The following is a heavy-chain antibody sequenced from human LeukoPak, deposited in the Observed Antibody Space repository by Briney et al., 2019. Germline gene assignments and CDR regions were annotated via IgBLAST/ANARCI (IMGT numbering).Heavy chain of an antibody. V-gene: IGHV1-18*01. J-gene: IGHJ5*01. CDR1: RYTFTSYG. CDR3: ARDGVYSTNRFDF. Sequence: ASVKVSCKASRYTFTSYGISWVRQAPGQGVEWMGWISGNSGNKNYAHKLKVRVTMTTDKSKSTAYMEMRSLGSDDTAVYYCARDGVYSTNRFDFWGQGTLVSVSS. CDR2: ISGNSGNK. D-gene: IGHD6-13*01.